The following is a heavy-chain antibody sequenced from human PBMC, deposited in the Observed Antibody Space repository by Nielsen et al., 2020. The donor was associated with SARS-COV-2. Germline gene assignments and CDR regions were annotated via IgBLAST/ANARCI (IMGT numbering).Heavy chain of an antibody. Sequence: GGSLRLSCAASGFTFDDYAMHWVRQAPGKGLEWVSGISWNSGSIGYADSVKGRFTISRDNAKNSLYLQMNSLRAEDTALYYCAKGSIAVAVDFDYWGQGTLVTVSS. CDR3: AKGSIAVAVDFDY. CDR1: GFTFDDYA. J-gene: IGHJ4*02. V-gene: IGHV3-9*01. CDR2: ISWNSGSI. D-gene: IGHD6-19*01.